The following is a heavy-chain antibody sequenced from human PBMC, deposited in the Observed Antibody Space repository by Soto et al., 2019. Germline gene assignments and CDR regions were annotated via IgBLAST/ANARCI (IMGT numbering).Heavy chain of an antibody. J-gene: IGHJ6*02. Sequence: QVQLVESGGGVVQPGRSLRLSCAASGFTFNIYGMHWVRQAPGKGLEWVAVISYDGSDKYYGDSVKGRSTISRDNSKNTMYLQMKSLRAEDTAVYYWANVTLGGRGEDSLYGMDVWGQGATVTVSS. V-gene: IGHV3-30*18. CDR1: GFTFNIYG. CDR2: ISYDGSDK. CDR3: ANVTLGGRGEDSLYGMDV. D-gene: IGHD3-16*01.